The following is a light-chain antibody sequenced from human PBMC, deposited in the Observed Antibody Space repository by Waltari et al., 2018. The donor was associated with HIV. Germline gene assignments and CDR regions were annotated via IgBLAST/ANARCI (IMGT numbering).Light chain of an antibody. CDR1: MGAPTS. V-gene: IGLV2-14*03. J-gene: IGLJ2*01. CDR3: TKYTSTNVLIL. Sequence: QSAPTQPASVSGSPGQSLPISRNNMGAPTSVPWYQQYPGKAPKLLIYAISNRPSGISSRFSGSKSGDTASLTISGLQADDEADYFCTKYTSTNVLILFGGGTKVTVL. CDR2: AIS.